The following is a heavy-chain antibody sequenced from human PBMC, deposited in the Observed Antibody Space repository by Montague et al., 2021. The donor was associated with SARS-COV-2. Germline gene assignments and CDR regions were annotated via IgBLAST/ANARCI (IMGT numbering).Heavy chain of an antibody. J-gene: IGHJ3*01. CDR1: GFSLNTDGVG. V-gene: IGHV2-5*02. D-gene: IGHD3-3*01. CDR3: ARRYDFYRAEAFDV. Sequence: KPTQTLTLTCVFSGFSLNTDGVGVAWIRRPPGKALEWLALIYWDGDQRYSPSLKTRLTITKDTSKNWVVLTMTNLDPVDTATYYCARRYDFYRAEAFDVWGQGTMLTVSS. CDR2: IYWDGDQ.